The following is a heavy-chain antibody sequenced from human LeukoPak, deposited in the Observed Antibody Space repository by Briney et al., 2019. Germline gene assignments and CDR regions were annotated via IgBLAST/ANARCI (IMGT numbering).Heavy chain of an antibody. CDR1: GYSFSSYW. J-gene: IGHJ4*02. Sequence: RGEPLNISWKGSGYSFSSYWIGWVRQMPGKGLEWMGIIYPGDSDTRYSPSFQGQVTISADKSINTAYLQWSSLKASDTAMYYCARRRSSSWLDYWGQGTLVTVSS. CDR2: IYPGDSDT. V-gene: IGHV5-51*01. CDR3: ARRRSSSWLDY. D-gene: IGHD6-13*01.